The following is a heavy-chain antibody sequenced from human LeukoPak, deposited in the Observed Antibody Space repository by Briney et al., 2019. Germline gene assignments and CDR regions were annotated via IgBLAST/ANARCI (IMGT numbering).Heavy chain of an antibody. V-gene: IGHV4-30-2*01. Sequence: SSETLSLTCTVSGGSISSGGYYWSWIRQPPGKGLEWIGYIYHSGSTYYNPSLKSRVTISVDRSKNQFSLKLSSVTAADTAVYYCARTGVLLDFDYWGQGTLVTVSS. J-gene: IGHJ4*02. CDR1: GGSISSGGYY. D-gene: IGHD7-27*01. CDR2: IYHSGST. CDR3: ARTGVLLDFDY.